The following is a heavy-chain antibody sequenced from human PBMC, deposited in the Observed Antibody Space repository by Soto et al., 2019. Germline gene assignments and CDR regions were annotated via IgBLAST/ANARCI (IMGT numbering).Heavy chain of an antibody. CDR1: GFTFSSYA. CDR2: ITGGGGDT. V-gene: IGHV3-23*01. D-gene: IGHD5-12*01. Sequence: EVPLLESGEDLVQPGGSLRLSCAGSGFTFSSYAMSWVRQAPGKGLEWVSLITGGGGDTFYADSVKGRFTISRDNSKNTLYLQMNSLRVEDTALYYCAKAYSGSIYYFDFWGQGTLVTVCS. CDR3: AKAYSGSIYYFDF. J-gene: IGHJ4*02.